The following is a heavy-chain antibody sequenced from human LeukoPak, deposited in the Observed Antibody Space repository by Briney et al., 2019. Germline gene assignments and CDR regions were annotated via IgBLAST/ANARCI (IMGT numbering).Heavy chain of an antibody. J-gene: IGHJ5*02. V-gene: IGHV1-69*13. Sequence: SVKVSCKASGGTFSSYAISWVRQAPGQGLEWMGGIIPIFGTANYAQKFQGRVTITADESTSTAYMELSSLRSEDTAVYYCASTPSSGWYEAWFDPWGQGTLVTVSS. CDR3: ASTPSSGWYEAWFDP. D-gene: IGHD6-19*01. CDR2: IIPIFGTA. CDR1: GGTFSSYA.